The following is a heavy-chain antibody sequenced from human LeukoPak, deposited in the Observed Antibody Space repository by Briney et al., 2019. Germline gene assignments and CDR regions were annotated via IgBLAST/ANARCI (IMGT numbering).Heavy chain of an antibody. J-gene: IGHJ4*02. CDR1: GYTFTSYG. CDR3: AGVEDVATAMALTRHFDY. V-gene: IGHV1-18*04. CDR2: ISAYNGNR. D-gene: IGHD5-18*01. Sequence: GSVKVSCKASGYTFTSYGISWVRQAPGQGLEWMGWISAYNGNRNYAQKLQGRVTMSTDTSTSTDYMELRRLRSDDTAVYYCAGVEDVATAMALTRHFDYWGQGTLVTVSS.